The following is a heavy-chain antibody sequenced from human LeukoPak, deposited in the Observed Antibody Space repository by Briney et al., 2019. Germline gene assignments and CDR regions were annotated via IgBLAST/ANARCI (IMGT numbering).Heavy chain of an antibody. D-gene: IGHD3-16*01. CDR1: GGSISNYY. CDR3: AGGFDSNREY. V-gene: IGHV4-59*01. J-gene: IGHJ4*02. CDR2: IYYSGST. Sequence: SETLSLTCTVSGGSISNYYWSWIRQPPGKGLEWIGYIYYSGSTNYNPSPKSRVTISVDTSKNQFSLKLSSVTAADTAVYYCAGGFDSNREYWGQGTLVTVSS.